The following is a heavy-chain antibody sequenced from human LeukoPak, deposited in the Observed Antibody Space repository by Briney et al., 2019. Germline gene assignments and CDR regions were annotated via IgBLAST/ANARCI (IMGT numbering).Heavy chain of an antibody. CDR1: GFTFSDYY. CDR3: ARVRRPSSWLGHH. J-gene: IGHJ4*02. D-gene: IGHD6-13*01. Sequence: GGSLRLSCAASGFTFSDYYMSWIRQAPGKGLEYISYISNSDTTIYYADSVKGRFTISRDNAKNSLYLQMNSVRGDDTAVYYCARVRRPSSWLGHHWGQGALVTVSS. CDR2: ISNSDTTI. V-gene: IGHV3-11*04.